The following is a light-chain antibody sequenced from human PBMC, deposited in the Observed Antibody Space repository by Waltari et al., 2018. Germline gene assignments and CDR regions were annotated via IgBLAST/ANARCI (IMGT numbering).Light chain of an antibody. J-gene: IGLJ2*01. CDR3: QVWDRTTDHPVV. Sequence: SYVLTQPPSVSVAPGQTARITCGGDNIGSISVHCYQQKPGRAPVLVVYADNDRPSGIPGGCSGFKYGNTATLTISRVEAGDEADFYCQVWDRTTDHPVVIGGGTKLTVL. CDR2: ADN. CDR1: NIGSIS. V-gene: IGLV3-21*02.